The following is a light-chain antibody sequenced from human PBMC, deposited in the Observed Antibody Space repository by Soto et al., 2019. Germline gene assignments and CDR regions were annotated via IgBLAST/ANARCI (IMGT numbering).Light chain of an antibody. CDR1: QSISSN. CDR2: GAS. CDR3: QQYGSSRT. V-gene: IGKV3-20*01. Sequence: ETAMRHSPAALSVSTGERATLSCRASQSISSNLAWFQQKPGQAPRLLIYGASSRATGIPDRFSGSGSGTDLTLTISRLEPEDFAVYYCQQYGSSRTFGQGANVAIK. J-gene: IGKJ1*01.